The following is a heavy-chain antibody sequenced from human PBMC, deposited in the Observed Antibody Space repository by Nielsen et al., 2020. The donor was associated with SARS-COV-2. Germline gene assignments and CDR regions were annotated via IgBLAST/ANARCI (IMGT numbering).Heavy chain of an antibody. Sequence: WIRQSPSRGLEWLGRTYYRSKWYNDYAVSVKSRITINPDTSKNQFSLHLNSVTPEDTAVYYCAKDVGQPRVVAATEYYYGMDVWGQGTTVTVSS. J-gene: IGHJ6*02. CDR3: AKDVGQPRVVAATEYYYGMDV. V-gene: IGHV6-1*01. CDR2: TYYRSKWYN. D-gene: IGHD2-15*01.